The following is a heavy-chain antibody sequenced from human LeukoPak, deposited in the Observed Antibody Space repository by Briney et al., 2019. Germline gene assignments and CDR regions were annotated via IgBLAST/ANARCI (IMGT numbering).Heavy chain of an antibody. CDR2: VGGDADFKTT. J-gene: IGHJ4*02. D-gene: IGHD3-22*01. V-gene: IGHV3-23*01. Sequence: PGGSLRLSCSASGFTFSSYGINWVRQAPGKGLEWVASVGGDADFKTTNTADSVKGRFSISRDNSKNTLYLQMNGLRADDTAVYYCARGRSSGPYFFDYWGQGPLASVSS. CDR3: ARGRSSGPYFFDY. CDR1: GFTFSSYG.